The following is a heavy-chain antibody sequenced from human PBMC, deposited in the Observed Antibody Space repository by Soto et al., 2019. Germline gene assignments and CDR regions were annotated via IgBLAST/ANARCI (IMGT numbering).Heavy chain of an antibody. CDR2: ISYDGNDK. CDR3: AKDGDIAAAGYYFDY. V-gene: IGHV3-30*18. J-gene: IGHJ4*02. CDR1: GFTFSRYG. Sequence: GGSLRLSCAASGFTFSRYGMHWVRQAPGKGLEWVAVISYDGNDKHYEDSVKGRFTISRDNSKNTLSLQMNSLRAEDTAVYYCAKDGDIAAAGYYFDYWGQGALVT. D-gene: IGHD6-13*01.